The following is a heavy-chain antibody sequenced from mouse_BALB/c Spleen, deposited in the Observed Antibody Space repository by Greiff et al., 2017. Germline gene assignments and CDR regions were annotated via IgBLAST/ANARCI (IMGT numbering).Heavy chain of an antibody. CDR1: GFTFSSYG. CDR3: ARAPAHYYGYYAMDY. J-gene: IGHJ4*01. Sequence: EVQLQESGGGLVQPGGSLKLSCAASGFTFSSYGMSWVRQTPDKRLELVATINSNGGSTYYPDSVKGRFTISRDNAKNTLYLQMSSLKSEDTAMYYCARAPAHYYGYYAMDYWGQGTSVTVSS. CDR2: INSNGGST. V-gene: IGHV5-6-3*01. D-gene: IGHD1-2*01.